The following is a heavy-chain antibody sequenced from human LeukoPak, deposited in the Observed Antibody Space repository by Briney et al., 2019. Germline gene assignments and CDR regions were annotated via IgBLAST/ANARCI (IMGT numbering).Heavy chain of an antibody. V-gene: IGHV3-23*01. Sequence: PGGSLRLSCAASGFPFSNYAMSWVRQAPGKGLEWVSTITGSGGDTYYADSVKGRFTISRDNSRNTVYLQANSLRAEDAAMYYCAKGRLGIMYYFDYWGQGTLVTVSS. J-gene: IGHJ4*02. CDR1: GFPFSNYA. CDR3: AKGRLGIMYYFDY. D-gene: IGHD7-27*01. CDR2: ITGSGGDT.